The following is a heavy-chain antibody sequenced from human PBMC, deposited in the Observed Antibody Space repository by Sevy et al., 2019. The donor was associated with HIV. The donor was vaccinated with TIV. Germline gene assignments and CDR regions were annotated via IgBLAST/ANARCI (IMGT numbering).Heavy chain of an antibody. D-gene: IGHD3-22*01. V-gene: IGHV3-15*01. Sequence: GGSLRLSCAASGLTFSNAWMSWVRQAPGKGLEWVGGIKSKTDGGTTDYAAPVKGRFTISRDDSKNTLYLQMNSLKTEDTAVYYCTTEKNYHSSGYYLAPGGFDYWGQGTLVTVSS. CDR1: GLTFSNAW. CDR2: IKSKTDGGTT. CDR3: TTEKNYHSSGYYLAPGGFDY. J-gene: IGHJ4*02.